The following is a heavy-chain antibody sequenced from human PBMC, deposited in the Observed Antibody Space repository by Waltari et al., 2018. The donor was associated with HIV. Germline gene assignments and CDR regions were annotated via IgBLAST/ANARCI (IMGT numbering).Heavy chain of an antibody. CDR1: GYTFTGSY. D-gene: IGHD3-9*01. Sequence: QVQLVQSGAEVKKPGASVKVSCKASGYTFTGSYMNWVRQAPGQGLEWMGRINPNSGGTNYAQKVQGRVTMTRDTSISTAYMELSRLRSDDTAVYYCAEGYDIRGDYGMDVWGQGTTVTVSS. V-gene: IGHV1-2*02. CDR3: AEGYDIRGDYGMDV. CDR2: INPNSGGT. J-gene: IGHJ6*02.